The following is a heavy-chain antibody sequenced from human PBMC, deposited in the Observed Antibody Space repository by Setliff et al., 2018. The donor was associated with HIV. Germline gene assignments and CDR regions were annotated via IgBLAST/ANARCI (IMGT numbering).Heavy chain of an antibody. Sequence: SETLSLTCSVSGASIRGHYWSWIRQSPGKGLEWIGNNYYSGNTNYNPSFKSRVTISVDTSKNQFSLRVNSVTAADTAVYYCSMSLVPSGYYYGRHAFDIWGQGTKVTVSS. J-gene: IGHJ3*02. CDR3: SMSLVPSGYYYGRHAFDI. V-gene: IGHV4-59*08. D-gene: IGHD3-22*01. CDR2: NYYSGNT. CDR1: GASIRGHY.